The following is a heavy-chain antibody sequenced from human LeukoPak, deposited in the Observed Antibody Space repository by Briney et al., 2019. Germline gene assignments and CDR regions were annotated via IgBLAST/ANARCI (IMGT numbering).Heavy chain of an antibody. CDR3: AKCRWDIVVVPAAIYYFDY. V-gene: IGHV3-23*01. Sequence: PGASLRLSCSAPGFTFCSYAMSWVRPAPGEGLEWGSAISGSGGSTYYADSVKGRFTISRDNSKNTLYLQMNSLRAEDTAVYYCAKCRWDIVVVPAAIYYFDYWGQGTLVTVSS. CDR1: GFTFCSYA. D-gene: IGHD2-2*02. J-gene: IGHJ4*02. CDR2: ISGSGGST.